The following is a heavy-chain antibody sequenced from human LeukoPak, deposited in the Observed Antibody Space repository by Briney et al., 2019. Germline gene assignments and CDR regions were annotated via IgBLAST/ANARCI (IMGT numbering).Heavy chain of an antibody. V-gene: IGHV3-48*01. J-gene: IGHJ4*02. D-gene: IGHD3-22*01. Sequence: GGSLRLSCAASGFTFSSYSMNWVRQAPGKGLEWVSYISSSSSTIYYADSVKGRFTISRDNAKSSLYLQMNSLRAEDTAMYYCARGYDSSGYYQVDYWGQGTLVTVSS. CDR1: GFTFSSYS. CDR2: ISSSSSTI. CDR3: ARGYDSSGYYQVDY.